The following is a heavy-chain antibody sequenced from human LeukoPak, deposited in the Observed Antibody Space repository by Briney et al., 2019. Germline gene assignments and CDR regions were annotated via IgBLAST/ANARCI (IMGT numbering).Heavy chain of an antibody. CDR3: AKGRRWLQCWFDY. CDR2: INHSGST. Sequence: SETLSLTCAVYGGSFSGYYWSWIRQPPGKGLEWIGEINHSGSTNYNPSLKSRVTISVDTSKNQFSLKLSSVTAADTAVYYCAKGRRWLQCWFDYGGQGTLVTVPS. V-gene: IGHV4-34*01. CDR1: GGSFSGYY. D-gene: IGHD5-24*01. J-gene: IGHJ4*02.